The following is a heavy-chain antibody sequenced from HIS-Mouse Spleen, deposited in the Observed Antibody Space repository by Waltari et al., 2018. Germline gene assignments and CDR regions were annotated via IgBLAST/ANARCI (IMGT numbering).Heavy chain of an antibody. CDR3: ARKRTASGWFDP. Sequence: QLQLQESGPGLVKPSETLSLTCTVSGGSISSSSYYWGWIRQPPGKGLEWIGSIYYSGSTSDNPSLKSRVTISVDTSKNQFSLKLSSVTAADTAVYYCARKRTASGWFDPWGQGTLVTVSS. J-gene: IGHJ5*02. V-gene: IGHV4-39*01. D-gene: IGHD2-21*02. CDR1: GGSISSSSYY. CDR2: IYYSGST.